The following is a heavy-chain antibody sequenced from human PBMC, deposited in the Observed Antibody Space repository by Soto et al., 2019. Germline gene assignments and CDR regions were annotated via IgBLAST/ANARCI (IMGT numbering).Heavy chain of an antibody. CDR2: IYYSGST. D-gene: IGHD3-22*01. CDR3: ARSYYDSDLTYFDY. Sequence: SETLSLTCTVSGGSISSGGYYWSWIRQHPGKGLEWIGYIYYSGSTYYNPSLKSRVTISVDTSKNQFSLKLSSVTAADTAVYYCARSYYDSDLTYFDYWGQETLVTVSS. V-gene: IGHV4-31*03. J-gene: IGHJ4*02. CDR1: GGSISSGGYY.